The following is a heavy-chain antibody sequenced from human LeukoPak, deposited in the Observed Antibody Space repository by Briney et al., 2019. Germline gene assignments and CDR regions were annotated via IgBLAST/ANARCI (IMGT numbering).Heavy chain of an antibody. CDR1: GFTFSRYG. V-gene: IGHV3-23*01. CDR3: TTVALAGGVF. J-gene: IGHJ4*02. Sequence: GGSLRLSCAASGFTFSRYGMSWVRQAPGKGLEWVSAISGSGGSTYYADSVKGRFTISRDNSKNTLYLQMNSLRAEDTAVYYCTTVALAGGVFWGQGTLVTVSS. CDR2: ISGSGGST. D-gene: IGHD3-3*01.